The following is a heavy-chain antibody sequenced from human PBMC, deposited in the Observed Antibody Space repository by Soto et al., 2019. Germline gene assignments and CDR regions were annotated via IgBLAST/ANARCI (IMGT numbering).Heavy chain of an antibody. CDR2: IIPIFGTA. J-gene: IGHJ5*02. Sequence: QVQLVQSGAEVKKPGSSVKVSCKASGGTFSSYAISWVRQAPGQGLEWMGGIIPIFGTANYAQMFQGRVTITADESTSTADRELRRAGFGDRAFDSGAGTPVWVSISGGGGGGGSNWFDPWGQGTLVTVSS. CDR1: GGTFSSYA. V-gene: IGHV1-69*01. CDR3: AGTPVWVSISGGGGGGGSNWFDP. D-gene: IGHD3-16*01.